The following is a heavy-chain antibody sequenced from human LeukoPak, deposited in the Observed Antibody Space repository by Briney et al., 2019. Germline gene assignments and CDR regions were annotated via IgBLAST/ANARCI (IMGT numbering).Heavy chain of an antibody. D-gene: IGHD3-10*01. Sequence: ASVTVSCKASGYTFTSYYMHWVRQAPGQGLEWMGIINPSGGSTSYAQKFQGRVTMTRDTSTSTVYMELSSLRSEDTAVYYCARDMSYGSGSYSFYYYYYGMDVWGQGTTVTVSS. J-gene: IGHJ6*02. CDR1: GYTFTSYY. V-gene: IGHV1-46*01. CDR3: ARDMSYGSGSYSFYYYYYGMDV. CDR2: INPSGGST.